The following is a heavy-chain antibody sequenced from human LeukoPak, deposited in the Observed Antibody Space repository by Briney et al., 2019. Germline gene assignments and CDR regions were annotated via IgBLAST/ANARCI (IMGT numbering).Heavy chain of an antibody. Sequence: SETLSLTCAVYGASFSGYYWSWIRQPPGKGLEWIGEINHSGSTNKHPSLKSRVTISLDTSKKQFSLKLSSVTAADTAVYYSARGRGLTGSYYFDYWGQGTLVTVSS. CDR1: GASFSGYY. D-gene: IGHD3-9*01. CDR3: ARGRGLTGSYYFDY. J-gene: IGHJ4*02. CDR2: INHSGST. V-gene: IGHV4-34*01.